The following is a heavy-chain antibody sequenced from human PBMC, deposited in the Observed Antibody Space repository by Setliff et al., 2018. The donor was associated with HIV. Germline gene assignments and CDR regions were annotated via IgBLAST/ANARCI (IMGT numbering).Heavy chain of an antibody. D-gene: IGHD4-17*01. J-gene: IGHJ1*01. CDR1: GYSFTIYW. CDR3: ATWTRAETSENFQH. Sequence: PGESLKISCKASGYSFTIYWIGWVRQMPGKGLEWVGVIYPGDSDTRYSPSFQGQVTISADKSITTAYVQCSSLKASDTAMYYCATWTRAETSENFQHWGQGTLVTVSS. CDR2: IYPGDSDT. V-gene: IGHV5-51*01.